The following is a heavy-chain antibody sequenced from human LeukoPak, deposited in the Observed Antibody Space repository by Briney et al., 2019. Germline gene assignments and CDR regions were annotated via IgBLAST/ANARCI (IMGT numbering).Heavy chain of an antibody. Sequence: GGSLRLSCAASGFTFSSYAMNWVRQAPGKGLEWVSVIYSGGSTYYADSVKGRFTISRDNSKNTLYLQMNSLRAEDTAVYYCARDDNGPFDYWGQGTLVTVSS. D-gene: IGHD1-14*01. CDR3: ARDDNGPFDY. J-gene: IGHJ4*02. CDR2: IYSGGST. CDR1: GFTFSSYA. V-gene: IGHV3-53*01.